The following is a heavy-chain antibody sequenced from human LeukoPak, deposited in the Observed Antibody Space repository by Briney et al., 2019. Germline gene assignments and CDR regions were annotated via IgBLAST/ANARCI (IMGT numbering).Heavy chain of an antibody. D-gene: IGHD1-26*01. CDR2: IFYNGSP. Sequence: SETLSLTCTASGGSITNTNDYWGWVRQSPGRGLEWLGNIFYNGSPYYNPSLKSRVAISVDTSKNHFSLTLNAVTAADTAVYYCASYSGTYSAFEIWGQGTQVTVSS. CDR1: GGSITNTNDY. CDR3: ASYSGTYSAFEI. J-gene: IGHJ3*02. V-gene: IGHV4-39*07.